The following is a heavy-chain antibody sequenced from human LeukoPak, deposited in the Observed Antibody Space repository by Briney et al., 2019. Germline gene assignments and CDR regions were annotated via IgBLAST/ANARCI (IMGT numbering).Heavy chain of an antibody. CDR1: GFTFTNYN. V-gene: IGHV3-21*01. CDR3: ANAWSNFDF. Sequence: GGSLRFSCAASGFTFTNYNMNWVRQAPGKGLEWVSSISSGGDYIFYADSVKGRFTISRDNAKNSLYLQMNSLRAEDTAVYYCANAWSNFDFWGQGTLVTVSS. J-gene: IGHJ4*02. CDR2: ISSGGDYI.